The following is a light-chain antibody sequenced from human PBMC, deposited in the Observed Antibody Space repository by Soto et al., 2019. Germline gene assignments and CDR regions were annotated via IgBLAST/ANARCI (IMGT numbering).Light chain of an antibody. V-gene: IGKV1-39*01. Sequence: DIQMTQSPSSLSASVGDGVTITCRASQSISSYVSWYQQKPGKAPKLLIYAASRLESGVPSRFSGSGSGTDFTLTISSLQPEDFATYYCQQSYSIPYTFGQGTRLEIK. CDR2: AAS. CDR1: QSISSY. CDR3: QQSYSIPYT. J-gene: IGKJ5*01.